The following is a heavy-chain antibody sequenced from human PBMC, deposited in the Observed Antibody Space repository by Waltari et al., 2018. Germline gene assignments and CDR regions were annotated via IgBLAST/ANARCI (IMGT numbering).Heavy chain of an antibody. D-gene: IGHD6-13*01. CDR2: IYWNDDK. CDR1: GFSRSTRGVG. Sequence: QITLKESGPTLVNPTQTLTLTCPFDGFSRSTRGVGGGWIRQPPGKALEWLALIYWNDDKRYSPSLKSRLTITKDTSKNQVVLTMTNMDPVDTATYYCAHTPSRRQPFDYWGQGTLVTVSS. CDR3: AHTPSRRQPFDY. V-gene: IGHV2-5*01. J-gene: IGHJ4*02.